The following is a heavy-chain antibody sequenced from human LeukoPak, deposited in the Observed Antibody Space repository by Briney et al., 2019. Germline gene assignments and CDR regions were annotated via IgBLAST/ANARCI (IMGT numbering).Heavy chain of an antibody. CDR3: ARVTDGASGDY. CDR2: ISSSGSTI. Sequence: GGSLRLSCAASGFTFSDYYMSWIRQAPGKGLEWVSYISSSGSTICYADSVKGRFTISRDNAKNSLYLQMDSLRAEDTAVYCCARVTDGASGDYWGQGTLVTVSS. CDR1: GFTFSDYY. J-gene: IGHJ4*02. D-gene: IGHD3-10*01. V-gene: IGHV3-11*01.